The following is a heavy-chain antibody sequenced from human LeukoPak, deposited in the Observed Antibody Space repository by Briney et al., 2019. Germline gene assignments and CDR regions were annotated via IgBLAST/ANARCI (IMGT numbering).Heavy chain of an antibody. CDR3: ARDDVGYCSGGSCQGFDY. D-gene: IGHD2-15*01. J-gene: IGHJ4*02. Sequence: SETLSLTCTVSGGSISSGGYYWGWIRQPPGKGLEWIGSIYHSGSTYYNPSLKSRVTISVDTSKNQFSLKLSSVTAADTAVYYCARDDVGYCSGGSCQGFDYWGQGTLVTVSS. CDR2: IYHSGST. V-gene: IGHV4-39*07. CDR1: GGSISSGGYY.